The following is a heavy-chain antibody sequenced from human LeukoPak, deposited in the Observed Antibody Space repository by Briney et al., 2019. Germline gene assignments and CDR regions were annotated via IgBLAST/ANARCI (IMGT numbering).Heavy chain of an antibody. D-gene: IGHD6-13*01. J-gene: IGHJ4*02. Sequence: ASVKVSCKASGYTFTGYYMHWVRQAPGQGLEWMGWINPNSGGTNYAQKFQGRVTMTRDTSISTAYMELSGLRSDDTALYYCAREDAGYSSSCHDYWGQGTLVTVFS. CDR1: GYTFTGYY. V-gene: IGHV1-2*02. CDR2: INPNSGGT. CDR3: AREDAGYSSSCHDY.